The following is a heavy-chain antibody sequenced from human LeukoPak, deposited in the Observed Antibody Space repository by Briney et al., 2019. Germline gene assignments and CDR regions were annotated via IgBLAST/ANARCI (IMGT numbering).Heavy chain of an antibody. CDR1: GYTFTSYY. Sequence: ASVKVSCKASGYTFTSYYMHWVRQAPGQGLEWMGWINPNSGGTNYAQKFQGRVTMTRDTSISTAYMELSRLRSDDTAVYYCAREVLKSGTKYAFDIWGQGTMVTVSS. CDR3: AREVLKSGTKYAFDI. CDR2: INPNSGGT. J-gene: IGHJ3*02. D-gene: IGHD1-1*01. V-gene: IGHV1-2*02.